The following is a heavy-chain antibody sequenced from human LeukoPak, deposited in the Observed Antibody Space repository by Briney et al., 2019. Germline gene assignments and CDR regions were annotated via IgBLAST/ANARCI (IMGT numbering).Heavy chain of an antibody. CDR3: ARVRAGTTTKRAFDI. D-gene: IGHD1-7*01. CDR2: ISNSGNT. J-gene: IGHJ3*02. CDR1: GGSISTYY. Sequence: ASETLSLTCSLSGGSISTYYWTWIRQPPGKGLEWIEDISNSGNTYYNPSLKSRVTMSLGTSKNQFSLKLTSVTAADTAVYYCARVRAGTTTKRAFDIWGQGTLVTVSS. V-gene: IGHV4-59*01.